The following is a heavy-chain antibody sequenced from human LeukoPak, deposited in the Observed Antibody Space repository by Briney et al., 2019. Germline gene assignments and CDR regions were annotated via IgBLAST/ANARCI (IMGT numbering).Heavy chain of an antibody. CDR3: ARRGWKLYFDY. CDR2: INHSGST. Sequence: KTSETLSLTCAVYGGSFSGYYWSWIRQPPGKGLEWIGEINHSGSTNYNPSLKSRVTKSVDTSKNQFSLKLSSATAADTTVYYCARRGWKLYFDYWGQGTLVTVSS. V-gene: IGHV4-34*01. D-gene: IGHD6-19*01. J-gene: IGHJ4*02. CDR1: GGSFSGYY.